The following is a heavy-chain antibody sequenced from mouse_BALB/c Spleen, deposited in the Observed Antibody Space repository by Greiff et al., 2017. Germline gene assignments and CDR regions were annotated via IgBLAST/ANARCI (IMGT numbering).Heavy chain of an antibody. V-gene: IGHV7-1*02. CDR3: ARDAYYGYLDY. Sequence: EVKLVESGGGLVQPGGSLRLSCATSGFTFSDFYMEWVRQPPGKRLEWIAASRNKANDYTTEYSASVKGRFIVSRDTSQSILYLQMNALRAEDTAVYYCARDAYYGYLDYWGQGTTLTVSS. D-gene: IGHD1-1*01. CDR2: SRNKANDYTT. CDR1: GFTFSDFY. J-gene: IGHJ2*01.